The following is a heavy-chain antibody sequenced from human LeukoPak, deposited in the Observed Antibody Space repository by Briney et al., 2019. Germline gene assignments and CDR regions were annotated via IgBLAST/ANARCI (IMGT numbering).Heavy chain of an antibody. CDR3: ARSSQQIVVVIHFDY. J-gene: IGHJ4*02. CDR2: IYHSGST. CDR1: GYSISSGYY. Sequence: SETLSLTCAVSGYSISSGYYWGWIRQPPGKGLEWIGSIYHSGSTYYNPSLKSRVTISVDTSKNQFSLKLSSVTAADTSVYYCARSSQQIVVVIHFDYWGQGTLVTVSS. D-gene: IGHD2-21*01. V-gene: IGHV4-38-2*01.